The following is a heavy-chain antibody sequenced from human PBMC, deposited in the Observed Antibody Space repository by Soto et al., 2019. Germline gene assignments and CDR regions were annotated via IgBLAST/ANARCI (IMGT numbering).Heavy chain of an antibody. J-gene: IGHJ6*02. V-gene: IGHV3-7*01. CDR1: GFTFSSYW. CDR3: ARDGADILTGSSYYYGMDV. Sequence: HPGGSLRLSCAASGFTFSSYWMSWVRQAPGKGLEWVANIKGDGTEIYYVDSVKGRFTISRDNAKNSLYLQMNSLRAEDTAVYYCARDGADILTGSSYYYGMDVWGQGTTVTVSS. D-gene: IGHD3-9*01. CDR2: IKGDGTEI.